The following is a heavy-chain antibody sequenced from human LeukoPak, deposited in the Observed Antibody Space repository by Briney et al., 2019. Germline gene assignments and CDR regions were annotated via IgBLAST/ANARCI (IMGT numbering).Heavy chain of an antibody. J-gene: IGHJ3*02. CDR3: ARPDDYGDSHDVFDI. Sequence: SGGSLRLSCAASGFTFSSYSMNWVRQAPGKGLEWVSSISGSSSYIYYADSVKGRFTISRDNAKNSLYLQMNSLRAEDTAVYYCARPDDYGDSHDVFDIWGQGTMVTVSS. CDR1: GFTFSSYS. CDR2: ISGSSSYI. D-gene: IGHD4-17*01. V-gene: IGHV3-21*01.